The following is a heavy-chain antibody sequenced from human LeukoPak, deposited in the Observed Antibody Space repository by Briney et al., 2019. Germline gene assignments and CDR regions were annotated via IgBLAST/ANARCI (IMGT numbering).Heavy chain of an antibody. CDR2: IGSTGSNT. CDR1: GFTFSSYA. J-gene: IGHJ4*02. V-gene: IGHV3-23*05. D-gene: IGHD4-17*01. Sequence: PGGSLRLSCAASGFTFSSYAMSWVRQAPGKGLEWVSTIGSTGSNTYYTDSVKGRFTISRDNSKNTLYLQINGLRADDTAVYYCAKSMSTVTTSPFWGQGTLVTVS. CDR3: AKSMSTVTTSPF.